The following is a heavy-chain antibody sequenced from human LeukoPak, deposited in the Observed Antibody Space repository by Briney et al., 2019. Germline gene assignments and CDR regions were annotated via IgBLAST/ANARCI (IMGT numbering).Heavy chain of an antibody. V-gene: IGHV3-30-3*01. CDR2: ISHDETHK. CDR1: GFTFRTYT. D-gene: IGHD2-8*02. CDR3: VRAPATNEWRCMDY. Sequence: PGRSPRLSCAASGFTFRTYTMHWVRQAPGKGLEWVAVISHDETHKYYSDSVKGRFTISRDNAKNSLYLQMNSLRAEDTGVYYCVRAPATNEWRCMDYWGQGTLVTVSS. J-gene: IGHJ4*02.